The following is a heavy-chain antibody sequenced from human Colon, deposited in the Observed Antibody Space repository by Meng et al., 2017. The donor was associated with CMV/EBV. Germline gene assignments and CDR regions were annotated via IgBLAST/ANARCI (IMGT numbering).Heavy chain of an antibody. Sequence: GGSLRLSCAFSGLSFKSYAMSWVRQAPGQGLEWVAVISSGGDETYYADSVKGRFIVSRDNAKSTLFLQINGLGADDTAVYYCAKNLFVPPAIMSVFAPNDYWGQGTTVTVSS. CDR3: AKNLFVPPAIMSVFAPNDY. V-gene: IGHV3-23*01. CDR1: GLSFKSYA. J-gene: IGHJ6*02. CDR2: ISSGGDET. D-gene: IGHD2-2*02.